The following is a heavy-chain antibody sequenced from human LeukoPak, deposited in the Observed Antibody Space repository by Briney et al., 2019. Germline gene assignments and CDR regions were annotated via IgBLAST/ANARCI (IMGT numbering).Heavy chain of an antibody. CDR3: ARGTSRYMDV. J-gene: IGHJ6*03. Sequence: GGSLRLSCAASGFTFSSYWMSWVRQVPGKGLVWVSRINSGGSSRSSADSVKGRFTISRDNGKNTLYLQMSSLSAEDTAVYYCARGTSRYMDVWGKGTTVTVSS. D-gene: IGHD1/OR15-1a*01. CDR1: GFTFSSYW. V-gene: IGHV3-74*01. CDR2: INSGGSSR.